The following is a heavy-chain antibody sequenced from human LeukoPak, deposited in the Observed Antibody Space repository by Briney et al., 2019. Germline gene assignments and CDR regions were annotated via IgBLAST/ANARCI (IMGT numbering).Heavy chain of an antibody. V-gene: IGHV4-59*08. CDR2: IYYSGST. J-gene: IGHJ3*02. CDR1: GGSISSYY. CDR3: AGARIAAAGRNDDAFDI. Sequence: PSETLSLTCTVSGGSISSYYWSWIRQPPGKGLKWIGYIYYSGSTNYNPSLKSRVTISVDTSKNQFSLKLSSVTAADTAVYYCAGARIAAAGRNDDAFDIWGQGTMVTVSS. D-gene: IGHD6-13*01.